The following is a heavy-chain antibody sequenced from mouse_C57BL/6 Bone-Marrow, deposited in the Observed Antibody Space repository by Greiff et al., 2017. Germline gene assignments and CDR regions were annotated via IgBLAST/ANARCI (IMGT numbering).Heavy chain of an antibody. J-gene: IGHJ3*01. Sequence: DVQLQESGGGLVKPGGSLKLSCAASGFTFSSYAMSWVRQTPEKRLEWVATISDGGSYTYYPDNVKGRFTISRDNAKNNLYLQMSHLKSEDTAMYYCAREGATPWFAYWGQGTLVTVSA. CDR2: ISDGGSYT. CDR3: AREGATPWFAY. CDR1: GFTFSSYA. D-gene: IGHD3-1*01. V-gene: IGHV5-4*01.